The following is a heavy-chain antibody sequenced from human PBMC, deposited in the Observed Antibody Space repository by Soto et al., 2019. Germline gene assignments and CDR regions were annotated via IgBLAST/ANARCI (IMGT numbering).Heavy chain of an antibody. CDR3: ARGKHSIGYDRD. CDR2: ISSNGGST. CDR1: GFTFSSYA. Sequence: EVQLVESGGGLVQPGGSLRLSCAASGFTFSSYAMHWVRQAPGKGLEYVSAISSNGGSTYYASSVKGRFTIPRDNSKNTLYLQMGSLRAEDRAVYYFARGKHSIGYDRDWGQGTLGTVSS. J-gene: IGHJ4*02. D-gene: IGHD5-12*01. V-gene: IGHV3-64*01.